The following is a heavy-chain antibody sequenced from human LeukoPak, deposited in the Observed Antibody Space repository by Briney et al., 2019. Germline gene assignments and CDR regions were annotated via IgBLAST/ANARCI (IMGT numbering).Heavy chain of an antibody. CDR2: IYYSGST. Sequence: SETLSLTCTVSGGSISSGDYYWSWIRQPPGKGLEWIGYIYYSGSTYYNPSLKSRVTISVDTSKNQFSLKLSSVTAADTAVYYCARVGGRDIVVVPAAADYYMDVWRKGTTVTVSS. CDR1: GGSISSGDYY. V-gene: IGHV4-30-4*08. D-gene: IGHD2-2*01. J-gene: IGHJ6*03. CDR3: ARVGGRDIVVVPAAADYYMDV.